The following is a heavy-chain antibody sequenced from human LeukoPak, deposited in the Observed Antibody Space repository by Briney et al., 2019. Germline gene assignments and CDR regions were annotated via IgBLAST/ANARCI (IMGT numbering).Heavy chain of an antibody. J-gene: IGHJ3*02. CDR1: GGSISSHY. V-gene: IGHV4-59*11. D-gene: IGHD6-13*01. CDR2: IYYSGST. CDR3: ARGRLADDAFDI. Sequence: SETLSLTCTVSGGSISSHYWSWIRQPPGEGLEWIGYIYYSGSTNYNPSLKSRVTISVDTSKNQFSLKLSSVTAADTAVYYCARGRLADDAFDIWGQGTMVTVSS.